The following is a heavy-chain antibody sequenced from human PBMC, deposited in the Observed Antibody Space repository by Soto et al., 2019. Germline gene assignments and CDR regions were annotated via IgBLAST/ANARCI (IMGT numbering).Heavy chain of an antibody. V-gene: IGHV4-34*01. CDR1: GGSFSGYY. CDR2: INHSGST. J-gene: IGHJ5*02. Sequence: TSETLSLTCAVYGGSFSGYYWSWIRQPPGKGLEWIGEINHSGSTNYNPSLKSRVTISVDTSKNQFSLKLSSVTAADTAVYYCAREEPEPIVVVPGLHWNWFDPWGQGTLVTVSS. D-gene: IGHD2-2*01. CDR3: AREEPEPIVVVPGLHWNWFDP.